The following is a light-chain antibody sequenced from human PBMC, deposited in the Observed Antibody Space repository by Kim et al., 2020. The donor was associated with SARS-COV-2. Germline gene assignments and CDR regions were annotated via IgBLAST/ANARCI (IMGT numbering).Light chain of an antibody. V-gene: IGLV3-10*01. CDR1: ALPMKY. J-gene: IGLJ3*02. CDR3: YSTDSIGGLRV. CDR2: EDT. Sequence: PGQTARITCSGDALPMKYAFWYQQKPGQAPVLVIYEDTKRPSGIPERVSGSSSGTTATLTISGAQVDDEGYYFCYSTDSIGGLRVFGGGTQLTVL.